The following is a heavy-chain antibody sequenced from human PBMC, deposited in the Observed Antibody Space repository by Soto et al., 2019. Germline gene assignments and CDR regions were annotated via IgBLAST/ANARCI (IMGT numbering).Heavy chain of an antibody. CDR2: ISSSSSYI. D-gene: IGHD6-13*01. V-gene: IGHV3-21*01. J-gene: IGHJ6*02. CDR3: ARAIAAAGPGFGSYYYYGMDV. CDR1: GFTFSSYS. Sequence: GGSLRLSCAASGFTFSSYSMNWVRQAPGKGLEWVSSISSSSSYIYYADSVKGRFTISRDNAKNSLYLQMNSLRAEDTAVYYCARAIAAAGPGFGSYYYYGMDVWGQGTTVTVSS.